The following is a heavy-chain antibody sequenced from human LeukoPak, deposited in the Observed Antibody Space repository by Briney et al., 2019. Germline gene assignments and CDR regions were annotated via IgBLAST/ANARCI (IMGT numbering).Heavy chain of an antibody. D-gene: IGHD7-27*01. V-gene: IGHV4-61*02. J-gene: IGHJ4*02. CDR3: ARERGQLGRDYFDY. CDR1: GGSISSGSYY. Sequence: SQTLSLTCTVSGGSISSGSYYWSWIRQPAGKGLEWIGRIYTSGSTNYNPSLKSRVTMSVDTSKNQFSLKLSSVTAADTAVYYCARERGQLGRDYFDYWGQGTLVTVSS. CDR2: IYTSGST.